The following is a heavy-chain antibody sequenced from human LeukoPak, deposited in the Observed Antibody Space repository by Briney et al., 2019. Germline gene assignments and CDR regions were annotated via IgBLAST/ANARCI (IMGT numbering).Heavy chain of an antibody. CDR1: GGSISSSSYY. J-gene: IGHJ4*02. D-gene: IGHD3-16*02. CDR2: IYYSGST. V-gene: IGHV4-39*07. Sequence: SETLSLTCTVSGGSISSSSYYWGWIRQPPGKGLEWIGSIYYSGSTNYNPSLKSRVTISVDTSKNQFSLKLSSVTAADTALYYCARDPKWAFGGVVGGVFDFWSQGALVAVSS. CDR3: ARDPKWAFGGVVGGVFDF.